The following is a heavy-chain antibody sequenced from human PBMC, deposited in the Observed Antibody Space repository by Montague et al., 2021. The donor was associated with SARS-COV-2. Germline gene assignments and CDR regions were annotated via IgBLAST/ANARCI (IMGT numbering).Heavy chain of an antibody. J-gene: IGHJ4*02. CDR1: GFTFSSYG. CDR2: IWYDGSNK. V-gene: IGHV3-33*01. CDR3: ARDGGLVPGFDY. Sequence: SLRLSCAASGFTFSSYGMHWVRQAPGKGLEWVAVIWYDGSNKYYADSVKGRFTISRDNSKNTPYLQMDSLRAEDTAVYYCARDGGLVPGFDYWGQGTLVTVSS. D-gene: IGHD3/OR15-3a*01.